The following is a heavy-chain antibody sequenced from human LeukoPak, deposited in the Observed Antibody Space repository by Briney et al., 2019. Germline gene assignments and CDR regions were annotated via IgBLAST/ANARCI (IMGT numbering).Heavy chain of an antibody. V-gene: IGHV4-34*01. J-gene: IGHJ6*03. CDR1: GFTFSSYS. Sequence: GSLRLSCAASGFTFSSYSMNWVRQPPGKGLEWIGEINHSGSTNYNPSLKSRVTISVDTSKNQFSLKLSSVTAADTAVYYCARGRLAVGYMDVWGKGTTVTVSS. CDR3: ARGRLAVGYMDV. CDR2: INHSGST. D-gene: IGHD6-19*01.